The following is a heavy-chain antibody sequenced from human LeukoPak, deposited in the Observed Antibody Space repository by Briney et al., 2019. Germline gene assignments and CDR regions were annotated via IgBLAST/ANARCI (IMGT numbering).Heavy chain of an antibody. V-gene: IGHV3-23*01. CDR1: GFSFINYA. CDR2: ISGSGGST. J-gene: IGHJ4*02. D-gene: IGHD4-23*01. Sequence: GGSLRLSCAASGFSFINYAMSWGRQIQGTGLEWVSFISGSGGSTNYADYVKGRLTISRDNSKNTVYLQLDSLRAEDTAIFYCAKDYGGNPFDYWGQGTLVTVSS. CDR3: AKDYGGNPFDY.